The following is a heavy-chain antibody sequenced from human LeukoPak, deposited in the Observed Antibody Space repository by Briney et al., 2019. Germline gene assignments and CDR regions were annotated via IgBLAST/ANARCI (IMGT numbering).Heavy chain of an antibody. V-gene: IGHV4-38-2*02. J-gene: IGHJ4*02. Sequence: MTSETLSLTCSVSGYSLSRGYYWSWIRQPPGKGLEWIGSIYHSGSTYYNPSLQSRVPISVDTSKNQFSLKLSSVTAADTAVYYCARTIHYYDSSGTRGYFDYWGQGTLVTASS. D-gene: IGHD3-22*01. CDR1: GYSLSRGYY. CDR3: ARTIHYYDSSGTRGYFDY. CDR2: IYHSGST.